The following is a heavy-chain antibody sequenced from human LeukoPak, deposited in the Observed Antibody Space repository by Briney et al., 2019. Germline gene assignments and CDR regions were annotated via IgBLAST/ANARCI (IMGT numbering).Heavy chain of an antibody. CDR2: IDPSDSYT. Sequence: GESLRISCKVSGYSFTTYWISWVRQMPGKGLEGMGRIDPSDSYTDYAPSFQGHLTISADRSLRTAYLQWYSLKASDTAMYYCARQDFWGQGTLVTVSS. CDR1: GYSFTTYW. CDR3: ARQDF. V-gene: IGHV5-10-1*01. J-gene: IGHJ4*02.